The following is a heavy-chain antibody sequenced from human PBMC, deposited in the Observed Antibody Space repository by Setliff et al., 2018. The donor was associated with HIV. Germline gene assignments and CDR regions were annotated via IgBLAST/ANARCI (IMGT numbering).Heavy chain of an antibody. CDR3: AREGSNWGPIL. CDR2: MYHRGTT. CDR1: DYSVSSGYA. Sequence: SETLSLTCSVSDYSVSSGYAWGWIRQPPGKGLEWIGSMYHRGTTYYNLSLKSRIILSIDTSKNQLSLKLNSVTTADTAIYSGAREGSNWGPILWGQRTKVT. V-gene: IGHV4-38-2*02. D-gene: IGHD3-16*01. J-gene: IGHJ3*01.